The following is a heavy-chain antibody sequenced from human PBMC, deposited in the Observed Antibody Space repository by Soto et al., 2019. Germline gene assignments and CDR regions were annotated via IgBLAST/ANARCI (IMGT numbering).Heavy chain of an antibody. CDR3: AKDAGAS. CDR2: ISYDGSNK. Sequence: QVQLVESGGGVVQPGRSLRLSCAASGFTFSSCGMHWVRQAPGKGLEWVAVISYDGSNKYYADSVKGRFTISRDNSKNTLYLQMNSLRAEDTAVYYCAKDAGASWGQGTLVTVSS. J-gene: IGHJ4*02. CDR1: GFTFSSCG. V-gene: IGHV3-30*18. D-gene: IGHD3-10*01.